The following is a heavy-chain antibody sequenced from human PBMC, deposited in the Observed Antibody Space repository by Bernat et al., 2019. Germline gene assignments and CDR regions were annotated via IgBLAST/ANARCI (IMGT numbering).Heavy chain of an antibody. CDR2: ISAYNGNT. V-gene: IGHV1-18*01. Sequence: QVQLVQSGAEVKKPGASVKVSCKASGYTFTSYGISWVRQAPGQGLEWMGWISAYNGNTNYAQQLQGRVTMTTDTSTSTAYMELRSLRSDDTAVYYCARDTRYCSSTSCPIDYWGQGTLVTVSS. CDR3: ARDTRYCSSTSCPIDY. D-gene: IGHD2-2*01. J-gene: IGHJ4*02. CDR1: GYTFTSYG.